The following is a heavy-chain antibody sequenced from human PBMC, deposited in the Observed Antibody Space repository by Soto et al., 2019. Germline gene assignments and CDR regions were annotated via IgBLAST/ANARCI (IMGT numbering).Heavy chain of an antibody. CDR2: ISGSGGST. CDR3: TNTFSGPTDKIWFGATIQMLAYYYDY. D-gene: IGHD3-10*01. V-gene: IGHV3-23*01. J-gene: IGHJ4*02. Sequence: EVQLLESGGGLVQPGGSLRLSCAASGFTFSSYAMSWVRQAPGKGLEWVSAISGSGGSTYYADSVKGRFTISRDNSKKELCLQMNSLRAEDTAVYYCTNTFSGPTDKIWFGATIQMLAYYYDYWGQGTLVTVSS. CDR1: GFTFSSYA.